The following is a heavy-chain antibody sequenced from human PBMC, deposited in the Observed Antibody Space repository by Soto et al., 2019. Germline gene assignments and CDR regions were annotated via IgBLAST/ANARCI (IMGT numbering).Heavy chain of an antibody. CDR2: ISSSSNYI. D-gene: IGHD4-17*01. J-gene: IGHJ5*02. CDR3: AGLMTTVVSNWFDP. Sequence: EVQLVESGGGLVKPGGSLRLSCAASGFTFSSYSMNWFRQAPGKGLEWVSSISSSSNYIYYADSVKGRFTISRDNAKNSLYLQMNSLRAEDTAVYYCAGLMTTVVSNWFDPWGQGTLVTVSS. CDR1: GFTFSSYS. V-gene: IGHV3-21*01.